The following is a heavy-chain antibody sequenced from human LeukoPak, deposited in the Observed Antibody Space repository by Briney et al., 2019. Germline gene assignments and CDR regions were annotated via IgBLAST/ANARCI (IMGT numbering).Heavy chain of an antibody. CDR1: GFTFSSYT. J-gene: IGHJ3*02. D-gene: IGHD6-19*01. CDR2: ISSSSSYM. CDR3: ARGGQWLVYAFDI. Sequence: GGSLRLSCAASGFTFSSYTMNWVRQAPGKGLEWVSSISSSSSYMYYADSVKGRFTISRDNVKNSLYLQMNSLRAEDTAVYYCARGGQWLVYAFDIWGQGTMVTVSS. V-gene: IGHV3-21*01.